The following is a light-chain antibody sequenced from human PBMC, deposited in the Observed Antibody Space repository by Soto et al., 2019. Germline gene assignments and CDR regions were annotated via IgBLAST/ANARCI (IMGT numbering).Light chain of an antibody. V-gene: IGLV2-14*01. J-gene: IGLJ2*01. CDR2: EVN. CDR1: RXDIGSYNY. CDR3: SSFTTANTVV. Sequence: QSALTQPASVSGSPGQSITISCTGSRXDIGSYNYVSWYQHHPDKAPRLIIYEVNNRPSGVSNRFSGSKSGNTASLTVSGLQAEDEAFYFCSSFTTANTVVFGGGTKVTVL.